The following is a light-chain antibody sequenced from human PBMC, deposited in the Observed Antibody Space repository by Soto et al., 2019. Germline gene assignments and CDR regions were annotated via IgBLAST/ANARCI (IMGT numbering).Light chain of an antibody. J-gene: IGLJ1*01. Sequence: QSALTQPASVSGSPGQSITISCTGTSGDIGSYNRVSWYQQHPGKAPKLIIYEVTDRPSGVSNRFSGSNSGNTAYLTISGLQAEDEAEYYCSSYTNINTRACVFGTGTKLTVL. CDR3: SSYTNINTRACV. V-gene: IGLV2-14*01. CDR2: EVT. CDR1: SGDIGSYNR.